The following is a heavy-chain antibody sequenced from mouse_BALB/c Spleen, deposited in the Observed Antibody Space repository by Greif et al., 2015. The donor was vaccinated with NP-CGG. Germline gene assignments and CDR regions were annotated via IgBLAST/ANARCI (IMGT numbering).Heavy chain of an antibody. D-gene: IGHD2-14*01. CDR3: ARDRYGAMDY. Sequence: EVHLVESGGGLVKPGGSLKLSCAASGFTFSSYAMSWVRQTPEKRLEWVASISSGGSTYYPDSVKGRFTISRDNARNILYLQMSSLRSEDTAMYYCARDRYGAMDYWGQGTSVSVSS. CDR1: GFTFSSYA. V-gene: IGHV5-6-5*01. J-gene: IGHJ4*01. CDR2: ISSGGST.